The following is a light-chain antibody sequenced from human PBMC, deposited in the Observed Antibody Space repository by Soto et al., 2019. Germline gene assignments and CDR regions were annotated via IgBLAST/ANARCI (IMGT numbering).Light chain of an antibody. V-gene: IGKV1-5*01. J-gene: IGKJ1*01. CDR3: QLYDSYSPGP. CDR1: QTINSW. Sequence: DMQITQSPSTRCAAVGGRVTGTRRASQTINSWLAWYQQKPGKAPKVLIFDASSLKTGVPSRFSGSVSGTEFTLPISTLHPDDLATYYRQLYDSYSPGPFGQGTKVDIK. CDR2: DAS.